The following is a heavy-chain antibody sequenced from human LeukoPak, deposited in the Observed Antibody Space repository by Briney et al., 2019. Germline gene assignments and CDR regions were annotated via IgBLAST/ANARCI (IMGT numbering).Heavy chain of an antibody. V-gene: IGHV1-2*06. J-gene: IGHJ6*02. D-gene: IGHD1-26*01. CDR2: INPNSGGT. CDR1: GYTFTGYY. CDR3: ARGYSGSYYPDYGMDV. Sequence: EASVKVSCKASGYTFTGYYMHWVRQATGQGLEWMGRINPNSGGTNYAQKFQGRVTMTRDTSISTAYMELSRLRSDDTAVYYCARGYSGSYYPDYGMDVWGQGTTVTVSS.